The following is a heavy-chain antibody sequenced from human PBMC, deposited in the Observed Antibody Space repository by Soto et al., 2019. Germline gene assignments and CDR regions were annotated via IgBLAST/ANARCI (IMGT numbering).Heavy chain of an antibody. CDR1: GGSFGTNY. CDR3: ATDSAGRGPFAP. J-gene: IGHJ5*02. CDR2: TYHTGST. D-gene: IGHD3-10*01. Sequence: PSETLSLTCTISGGSFGTNYWSWIRQAPGKGLEWIGYTYHTGSTKYNPSLKSRATISVDTSKNQFSLTLNSAAAADTAVYYCATDSAGRGPFAPWGQGILVTVSS. V-gene: IGHV4-59*13.